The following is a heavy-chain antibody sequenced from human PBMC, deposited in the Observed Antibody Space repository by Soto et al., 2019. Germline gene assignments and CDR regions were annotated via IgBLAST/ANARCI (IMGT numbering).Heavy chain of an antibody. Sequence: GGSLILSCAAFGITLSSYAMSWVRHAPGKGPEWVSGISASGGSTSYADSVKGRFTISRDNSKNTLYLQMNSLRAEDTAVYYCASGYRYCSGGSCLMFDPWGQGTLVNVS. CDR3: ASGYRYCSGGSCLMFDP. J-gene: IGHJ5*02. CDR2: ISASGGST. V-gene: IGHV3-23*01. CDR1: GITLSSYA. D-gene: IGHD2-15*01.